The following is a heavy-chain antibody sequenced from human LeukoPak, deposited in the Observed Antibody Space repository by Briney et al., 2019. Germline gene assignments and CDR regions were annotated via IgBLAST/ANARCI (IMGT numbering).Heavy chain of an antibody. V-gene: IGHV3-30-3*02. Sequence: GGSLRLSCAVSGFTFSSYAMHWVRQAPGKGLEWVALISYDGTNKNYANSVKGRFTISRDNAKNSLYLQMNSLRAEDTAVYYCAELGITMIGGVWGKGTTVTISS. D-gene: IGHD3-10*02. CDR2: ISYDGTNK. J-gene: IGHJ6*04. CDR3: AELGITMIGGV. CDR1: GFTFSSYA.